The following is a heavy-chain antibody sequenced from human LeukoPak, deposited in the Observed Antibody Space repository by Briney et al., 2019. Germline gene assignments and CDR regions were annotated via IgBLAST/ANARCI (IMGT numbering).Heavy chain of an antibody. J-gene: IGHJ4*02. CDR3: AREGASYYDSSGYYEGTDC. Sequence: PSETLSLTCTVSGGSVSSGSYYWSWIRQPPGKGLEWIGYIYDNGSTNYNPSLKSRVTISVDTSKNQVSLKLSSVTAADTAVYFCAREGASYYDSSGYYEGTDCWGQGTLVTVSS. V-gene: IGHV4-61*01. CDR1: GGSVSSGSYY. CDR2: IYDNGST. D-gene: IGHD3-22*01.